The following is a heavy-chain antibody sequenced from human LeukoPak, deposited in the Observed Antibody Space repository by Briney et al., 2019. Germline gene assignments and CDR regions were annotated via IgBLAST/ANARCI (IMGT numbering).Heavy chain of an antibody. Sequence: GGSLRLSCAASGFTVSSNYMSWVRQAPGKGLEWVSSISSSSSYIYYADSVKGRFTISRDNAKNSLYLQMNSLRAEDTAVYYCARDPTLAVAGTTGFYFDYWGQGTLVTVSS. CDR1: GFTVSSNY. CDR2: ISSSSSYI. J-gene: IGHJ4*02. V-gene: IGHV3-21*04. CDR3: ARDPTLAVAGTTGFYFDY. D-gene: IGHD6-19*01.